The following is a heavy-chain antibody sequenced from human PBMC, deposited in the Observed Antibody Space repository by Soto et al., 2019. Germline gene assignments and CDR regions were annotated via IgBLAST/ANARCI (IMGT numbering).Heavy chain of an antibody. V-gene: IGHV1-3*01. CDR3: ASSYICYDLNYCYGMDV. J-gene: IGHJ6*02. CDR1: GYTFTSYT. CDR2: INAGNGNT. D-gene: IGHD5-12*01. Sequence: ASVKVSCKASGYTFTSYTMHWVRQAPGQRLEWMGWINAGNGNTKYSQKFQGRVTITRDTSASAAYMELSSLRSEDTAVYYCASSYICYDLNYCYGMDVWAQGTTVTVSS.